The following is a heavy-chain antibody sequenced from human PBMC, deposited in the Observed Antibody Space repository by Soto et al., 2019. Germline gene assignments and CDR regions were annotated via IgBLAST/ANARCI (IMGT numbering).Heavy chain of an antibody. CDR3: AREPQNYYGRDV. V-gene: IGHV1-69*12. CDR1: RGTFSSYA. CDR2: IIPIFGTA. Sequence: QVQLVQSGAEVKKPGSSVKVSCKASRGTFSSYAISWVRQAPGQGLEWMGGIIPIFGTANYAQKFPGSVPMTADESTSTAYMELSSLRSEDTAVYYCAREPQNYYGRDVWGQGTTVTVSS. J-gene: IGHJ6*02.